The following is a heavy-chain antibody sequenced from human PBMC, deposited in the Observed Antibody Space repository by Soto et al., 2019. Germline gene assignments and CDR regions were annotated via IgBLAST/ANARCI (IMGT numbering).Heavy chain of an antibody. CDR3: TTDRPPTGGGVIST. V-gene: IGHV3-15*01. CDR2: INSKVNGGTT. Sequence: EGQLVESGGGFIKPGGSIRLSCVASGFTFSNLWMTWVRQAPGKGLEWVGRINSKVNGGTTDYAAPVKGRFTMSRDDPKDTLNLEMSGLKTEDTAVYYWTTDRPPTGGGVISTWGQGTMVTVSS. CDR1: GFTFSNLW. D-gene: IGHD3-16*02. J-gene: IGHJ3*01.